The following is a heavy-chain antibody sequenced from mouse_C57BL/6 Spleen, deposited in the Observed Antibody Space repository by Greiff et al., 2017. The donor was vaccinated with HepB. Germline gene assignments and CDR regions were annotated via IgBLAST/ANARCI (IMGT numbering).Heavy chain of an antibody. J-gene: IGHJ1*03. D-gene: IGHD1-1*01. CDR3: ARHEEWYYGSSYHWYFDV. CDR1: GYTFTEYT. Sequence: QVQLQQSGAELVKPGASVKLSCKASGYTFTEYTIHWVKQRSGQGLEWIGWFYPGSGSIKYNEKFKDKATLTADKSSSTVYMELSRLTSEDSAVYFCARHEEWYYGSSYHWYFDVWGTGTTVTVSS. CDR2: FYPGSGSI. V-gene: IGHV1-62-2*01.